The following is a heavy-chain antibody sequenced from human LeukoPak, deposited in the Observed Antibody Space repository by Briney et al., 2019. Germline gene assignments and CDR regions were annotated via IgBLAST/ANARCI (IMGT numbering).Heavy chain of an antibody. Sequence: GESLKISCKGSGYSFTTYWIGWVRQMPGKGLEWMGIVYPDDSDTRYNPSFQGQVTMSADKSISTAYLQWSSLKASDTAMYYCARLRFSQIQNWFDPWGQGTLVTVSS. CDR1: GYSFTTYW. J-gene: IGHJ5*02. D-gene: IGHD3-16*01. V-gene: IGHV5-51*01. CDR2: VYPDDSDT. CDR3: ARLRFSQIQNWFDP.